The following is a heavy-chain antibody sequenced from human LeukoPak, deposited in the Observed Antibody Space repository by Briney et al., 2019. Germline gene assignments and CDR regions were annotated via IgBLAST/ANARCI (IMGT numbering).Heavy chain of an antibody. CDR1: SGSISSGNSF. J-gene: IGHJ2*01. CDR3: AREVRSPYDRSGYYSVDWYFDL. V-gene: IGHV4-31*03. Sequence: SQTLSLTCSVSSGSISSGNSFWSWIRQHPGKGLEWIGYIYFSGSTGYNPSLKSRLSMSVDTSKNQFSLKLTSVTVADTAVYYCAREVRSPYDRSGYYSVDWYFDLWGRGTLVTVSS. D-gene: IGHD3-22*01. CDR2: IYFSGST.